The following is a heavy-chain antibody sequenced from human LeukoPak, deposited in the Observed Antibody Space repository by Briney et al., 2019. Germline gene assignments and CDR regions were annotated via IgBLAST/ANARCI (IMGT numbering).Heavy chain of an antibody. CDR3: ARGPDIWGSRYYFDY. CDR2: MNPNSGNT. D-gene: IGHD3-16*01. J-gene: IGHJ4*02. V-gene: IGHV1-8*03. Sequence: ASVKVSCKASGYTFTSYDINWVRQATGQGLEWMGWMNPNSGNTGYAQKFQGRVTITRNTSISTAYMELSSLGSEDTAVYYCARGPDIWGSRYYFDYWGQGTLVTVSS. CDR1: GYTFTSYD.